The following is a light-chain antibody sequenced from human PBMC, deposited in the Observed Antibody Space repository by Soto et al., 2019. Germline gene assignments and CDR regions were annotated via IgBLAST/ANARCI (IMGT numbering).Light chain of an antibody. Sequence: DIQMTHSPSTLSASVGDRVTITCRASQSISSWLAWYQQKPGKAPKLLIYDASSLESGVPSRSSGSGSGTEFTLTISSLQPDDFATYYCQQYETFSGTFGPGTKVDIK. V-gene: IGKV1-5*01. CDR2: DAS. CDR3: QQYETFSGT. CDR1: QSISSW. J-gene: IGKJ1*01.